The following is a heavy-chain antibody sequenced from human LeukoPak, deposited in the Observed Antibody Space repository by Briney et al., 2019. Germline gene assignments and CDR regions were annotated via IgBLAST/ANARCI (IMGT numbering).Heavy chain of an antibody. CDR1: GFSFSSYW. V-gene: IGHV3-7*01. CDR3: ARDSEAHDI. J-gene: IGHJ3*02. Sequence: PGGSLRLSCAASGFSFSSYWMSWVRQAPGKGLEWMANIKQDGSEKNYVDSVKGRFTIFRDNAKNSLYLQMNSLRVEDTALYYCARDSEAHDIWGQGTMVTVSS. CDR2: IKQDGSEK.